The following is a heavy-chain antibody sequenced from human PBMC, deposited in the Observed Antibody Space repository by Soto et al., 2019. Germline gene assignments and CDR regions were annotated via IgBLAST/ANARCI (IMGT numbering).Heavy chain of an antibody. Sequence: EVQLVESGGGLVKPGGSLRLSCAASGFTFSSYSMNWVRQAPGKGLEWVSSISSSSSYIYYADSVKGRFTISRDNAKNSLYLQMNSLRAEDTAVYYCARASNTAMVKKGHYYYYMDVWGKGTTVTVSS. V-gene: IGHV3-21*01. J-gene: IGHJ6*03. CDR2: ISSSSSYI. D-gene: IGHD5-18*01. CDR3: ARASNTAMVKKGHYYYYMDV. CDR1: GFTFSSYS.